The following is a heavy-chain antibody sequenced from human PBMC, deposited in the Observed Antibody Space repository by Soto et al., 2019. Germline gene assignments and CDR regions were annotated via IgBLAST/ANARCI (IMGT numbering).Heavy chain of an antibody. J-gene: IGHJ6*02. CDR2: INPNSGGT. V-gene: IGHV1-2*04. D-gene: IGHD2-15*01. CDR1: GYTFTGYY. Sequence: ASVKVSCKASGYTFTGYYMHWVRQAPGQGLEWMGWINPNSGGTNYAQKFQGWVTMTRDTSISTAYMELSRLRSDDTAVYYCARDGVGRYCSGGSGPSPPSYYYYGMDVWGQGTTVTVSS. CDR3: ARDGVGRYCSGGSGPSPPSYYYYGMDV.